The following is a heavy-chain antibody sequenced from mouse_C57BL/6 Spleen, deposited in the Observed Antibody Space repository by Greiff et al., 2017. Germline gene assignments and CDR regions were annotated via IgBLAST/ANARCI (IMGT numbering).Heavy chain of an antibody. V-gene: IGHV1-82*01. Sequence: VHLVESGPELVKPGASVKISCKASGYAFSSSWMYWVKQRPGKGLEWIGRIYPGDGDTKYNGKFKGKATLTADKSSSTAYMQLSSLTSEDSAVYFCARSGTGRPYFDYWGQGTTLTVSS. CDR3: ARSGTGRPYFDY. CDR2: IYPGDGDT. D-gene: IGHD4-1*01. CDR1: GYAFSSSW. J-gene: IGHJ2*01.